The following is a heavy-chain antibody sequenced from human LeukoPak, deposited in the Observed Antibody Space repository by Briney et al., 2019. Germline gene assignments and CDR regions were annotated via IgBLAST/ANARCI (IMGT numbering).Heavy chain of an antibody. CDR2: INHTGST. CDR1: GGSFSGYY. V-gene: IGHV4-34*01. J-gene: IGHJ4*02. CDR3: ARYGRVQRITRVRGLDY. D-gene: IGHD3-10*01. Sequence: SETLSLTCAVYGGSFSGYYRSWLSQPPGKGLEWIGEINHTGSTNYNPSLKSRVTISVDTSKNQFSLKLSSLTAADTAVDYCARYGRVQRITRVRGLDYWGQGTLVTVSS.